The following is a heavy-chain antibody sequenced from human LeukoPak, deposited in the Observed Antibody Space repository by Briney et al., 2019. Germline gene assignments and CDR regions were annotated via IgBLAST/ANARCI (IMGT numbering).Heavy chain of an antibody. V-gene: IGHV1-2*06. CDR2: IDPNTGGT. CDR1: GYTFTNYY. CDR3: ASLYDIVGTTVDY. D-gene: IGHD1-26*01. J-gene: IGHJ4*02. Sequence: ASVKVSCKASGYTFTNYYIHWVRQAPGQGLEWMGRIDPNTGGTKSAKNFQGRVTMTRDTSISTAYMALSGLRSDDTAVYYCASLYDIVGTTVDYWGQGTLVTVSS.